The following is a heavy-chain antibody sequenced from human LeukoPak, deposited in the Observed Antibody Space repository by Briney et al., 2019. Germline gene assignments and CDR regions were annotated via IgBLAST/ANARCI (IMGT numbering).Heavy chain of an antibody. CDR2: INPNSGGT. CDR3: ARAITMVRGVIITGLGLGY. D-gene: IGHD3-10*01. CDR1: GYTFTGYY. V-gene: IGHV1-2*02. Sequence: ASVKVSCKASGYTFTGYYMHWVRQAPGQGLDWMGWINPNSGGTNYAQKFQGRVTMTRDTSISTAYMELSRLRSDDTAVYYCARAITMVRGVIITGLGLGYWGQGTLVTVSS. J-gene: IGHJ4*02.